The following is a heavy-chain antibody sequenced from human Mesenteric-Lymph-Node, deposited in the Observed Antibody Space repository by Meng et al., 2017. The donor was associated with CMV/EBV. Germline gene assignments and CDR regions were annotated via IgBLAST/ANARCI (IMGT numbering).Heavy chain of an antibody. D-gene: IGHD6-19*01. V-gene: IGHV3-30*04. CDR2: ISYDGTNK. Sequence: GESLKISCAASGFAFSTYAMHWVRQAPGKGLEWVAMISYDGTNKYYADSVKGRFTISRDNSKNTLYLQMNSLRAEDTALYYCAKSPFSSQWLVLGFFDYWGPGTLVTVSS. CDR3: AKSPFSSQWLVLGFFDY. CDR1: GFAFSTYA. J-gene: IGHJ4*02.